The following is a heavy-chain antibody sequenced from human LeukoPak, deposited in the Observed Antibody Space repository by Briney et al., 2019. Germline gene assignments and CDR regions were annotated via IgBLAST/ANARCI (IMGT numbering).Heavy chain of an antibody. CDR2: IKQDGTEK. CDR1: GFTFTTYW. CDR3: ARDGAMVRGYYMDV. J-gene: IGHJ6*03. V-gene: IGHV3-7*01. Sequence: GGSLRLSCAASGFTFTTYWMSWVRQAPGKGLEWVANIKQDGTEKYYVDSVKGRFTISRDNAKNSLYLQMNSLRVEDTAVYYCARDGAMVRGYYMDVWGKGTTVTISS. D-gene: IGHD3-10*01.